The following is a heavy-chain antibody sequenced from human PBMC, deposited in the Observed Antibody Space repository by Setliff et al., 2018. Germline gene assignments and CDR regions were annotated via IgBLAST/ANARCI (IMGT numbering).Heavy chain of an antibody. CDR1: GFTFDDYA. CDR2: ISWNSGSI. CDR3: AKGASGWYDFDAFDI. D-gene: IGHD6-19*01. J-gene: IGHJ3*02. V-gene: IGHV3-9*03. Sequence: QPGGSLRLSCAASGFTFDDYAMHWVRQAPGKGLEWVSGISWNSGSIGYADSVKGRFTISRDNAKNSLYLQMNSLRAEDMALYYCAKGASGWYDFDAFDIWGQGTMVTVSS.